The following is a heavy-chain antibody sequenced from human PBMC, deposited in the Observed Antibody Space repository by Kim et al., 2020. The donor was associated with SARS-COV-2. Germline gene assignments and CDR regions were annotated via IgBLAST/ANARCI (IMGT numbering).Heavy chain of an antibody. J-gene: IGHJ4*02. CDR3: AKDGCSSTSCLDY. Sequence: YAASVKGRFTISRDNSKNTLYLQMNSLRAEDTAVYYCAKDGCSSTSCLDYWGQGTLVTVSS. D-gene: IGHD2-2*01. V-gene: IGHV3-23*01.